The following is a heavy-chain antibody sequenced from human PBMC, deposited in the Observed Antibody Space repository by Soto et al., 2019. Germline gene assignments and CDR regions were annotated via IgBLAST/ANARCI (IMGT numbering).Heavy chain of an antibody. CDR1: GYTFTGYY. CDR3: ARESSGENNYYYYGMDG. Sequence: ASVKVSCKASGYTFTGYYMHWVRQAPGQGLEWMGWINPNSGGTNYAQKFQGWVTMTRDTSISTAYMELSRLRSDDTAVYYCARESSGENNYYYYGMDGWGQGTTVTVSS. V-gene: IGHV1-2*04. D-gene: IGHD2-15*01. CDR2: INPNSGGT. J-gene: IGHJ6*02.